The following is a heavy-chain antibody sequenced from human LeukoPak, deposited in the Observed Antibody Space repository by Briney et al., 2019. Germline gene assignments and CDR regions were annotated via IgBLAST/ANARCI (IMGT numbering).Heavy chain of an antibody. CDR1: GGSINSSSYY. V-gene: IGHV4-39*01. CDR2: IYNGGST. CDR3: ARRGSLIRGVVIRYYFDY. J-gene: IGHJ4*02. Sequence: SETLSLTCSVSGGSINSSSYYWGWIRQPPGKGLEWIGSIYNGGSTNYNPSLKSRVTISVDTSKNQISLKLSSVTAADTAVYYCARRGSLIRGVVIRYYFDYWGQGTLVTVSS. D-gene: IGHD3-10*01.